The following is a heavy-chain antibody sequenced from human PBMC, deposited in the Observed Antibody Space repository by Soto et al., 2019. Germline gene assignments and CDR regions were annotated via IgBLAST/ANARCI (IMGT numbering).Heavy chain of an antibody. D-gene: IGHD3-3*01. V-gene: IGHV3-7*01. CDR2: IKQDGSEK. J-gene: IGHJ4*02. CDR3: ARNIYDFLSGYYLGRYYFDY. CDR1: GFTFSSYW. Sequence: PGGSLRLSCAASGFTFSSYWMSWVRQAPGKGLEWVANIKQDGSEKYYVDSVKGRFTISRDNAKNSLYLQMNSLRAEDTAVYYCARNIYDFLSGYYLGRYYFDYWGQGTLVTVSS.